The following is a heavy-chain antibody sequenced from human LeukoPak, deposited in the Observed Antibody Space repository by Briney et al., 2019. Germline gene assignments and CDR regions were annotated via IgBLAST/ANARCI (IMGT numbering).Heavy chain of an antibody. CDR1: GYTFTNYD. V-gene: IGHV1-8*01. CDR2: MNPKSGNT. CDR3: ARSRGYYYDSSGYPTFDY. Sequence: ASVKVSCKASGYTFTNYDINWVRQATGQGLEWMGWMNPKSGNTGYAQKFQGRVTMTTNTSIKTAYMELSSLRSEDTAVYYCARSRGYYYDSSGYPTFDYWGQGTLVTVSS. D-gene: IGHD3-22*01. J-gene: IGHJ4*02.